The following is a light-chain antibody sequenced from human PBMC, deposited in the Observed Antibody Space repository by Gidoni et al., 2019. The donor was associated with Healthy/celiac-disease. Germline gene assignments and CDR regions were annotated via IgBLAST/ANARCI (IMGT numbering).Light chain of an antibody. CDR1: QDISNY. CDR3: QQYDNLLLT. J-gene: IGKJ4*01. V-gene: IGKV1-33*01. Sequence: DIQMTQSPSSLSASVGDRVTIPCQASQDISNYLNWYQQKPVPSRFSGSGSGTDFTFTISSLQPEDIATYYCQQYDNLLLTFGGGTKVEIK.